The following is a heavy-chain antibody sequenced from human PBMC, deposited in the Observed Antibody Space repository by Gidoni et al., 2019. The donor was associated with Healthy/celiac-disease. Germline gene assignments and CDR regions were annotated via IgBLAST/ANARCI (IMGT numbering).Heavy chain of an antibody. CDR3: ARSFTYYYDSSGYSGDWFDP. J-gene: IGHJ5*02. CDR2: IWYDGSNK. D-gene: IGHD3-22*01. CDR1: GFTFSSYG. V-gene: IGHV3-33*01. Sequence: QVQLVESGGGVVQPGRSLRLSCAASGFTFSSYGMHWVRQAPGKGLEWVAVIWYDGSNKYYADSVKGRFTISRDNSKNTLYLQMNSLRAEDTAVYYCARSFTYYYDSSGYSGDWFDPWGQGTLVTVSS.